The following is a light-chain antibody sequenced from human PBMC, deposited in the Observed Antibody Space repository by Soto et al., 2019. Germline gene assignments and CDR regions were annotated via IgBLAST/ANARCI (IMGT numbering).Light chain of an antibody. V-gene: IGLV2-23*02. J-gene: IGLJ2*01. CDR1: SSDVGSYNL. CDR3: CSYAGSSYVV. CDR2: EVT. Sequence: QSALTQPASVSGSPGQSITISCTGTSSDVGSYNLVSWYQQHPGKVPKLIIYEVTKRPSGVSNRFSGSQSGNTASLTISGLQAEDEADYYCCSYAGSSYVVFGGGTSSPS.